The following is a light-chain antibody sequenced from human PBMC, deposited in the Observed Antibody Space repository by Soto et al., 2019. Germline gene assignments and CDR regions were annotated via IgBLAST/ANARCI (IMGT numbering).Light chain of an antibody. V-gene: IGKV3-20*01. Sequence: PGTLSLSPGERATLSCRASQTITTLAWYQRKPGQAPRLLIYRVSSRATGVPDRFSGSGSGTDYTLTISRLEPEDFAVYYCQQYGNLPLTFGGGTKV. J-gene: IGKJ4*01. CDR1: QTITT. CDR2: RVS. CDR3: QQYGNLPLT.